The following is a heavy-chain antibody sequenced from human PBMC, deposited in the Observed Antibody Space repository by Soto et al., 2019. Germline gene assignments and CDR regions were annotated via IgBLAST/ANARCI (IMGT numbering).Heavy chain of an antibody. D-gene: IGHD2-15*01. J-gene: IGHJ4*02. Sequence: GGSLRLSCAASGFTFSSYAMSWVRQAPGKGLEWVANIKHDGSETSYVDSVKGRFTISRDNAKNSLFLQMNSLRVEDSAMYFCARPYCSGVTCFSPPDYWGQGTLVTVSS. CDR1: GFTFSSYA. V-gene: IGHV3-7*01. CDR2: IKHDGSET. CDR3: ARPYCSGVTCFSPPDY.